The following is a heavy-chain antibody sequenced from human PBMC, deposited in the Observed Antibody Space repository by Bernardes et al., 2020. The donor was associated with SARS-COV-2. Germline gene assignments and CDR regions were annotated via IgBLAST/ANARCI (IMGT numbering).Heavy chain of an antibody. Sequence: GGSLRLSCEASGFILSNYWMHWVRQVPGKGLEWVSRIGAGATIYADSVTGRFIISRDKAKNTLHIKIDSLRVEDTAVYYCGNRAEAGNHWYFDLWGRGTLVTVSS. J-gene: IGHJ2*01. CDR3: GNRAEAGNHWYFDL. CDR2: IGAGAT. V-gene: IGHV3-74*01. D-gene: IGHD6-19*01. CDR1: GFILSNYW.